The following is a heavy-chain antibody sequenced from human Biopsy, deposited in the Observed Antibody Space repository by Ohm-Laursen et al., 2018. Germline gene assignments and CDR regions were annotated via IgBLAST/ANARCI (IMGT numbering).Heavy chain of an antibody. D-gene: IGHD3-9*01. CDR1: GGTFSNYG. CDR2: NIPILGTG. J-gene: IGHJ1*01. CDR3: ATKLTGYFHH. Sequence: GASVKVSCNAPGGTFSNYGVNWVRQAPGRCLEWLGGNIPILGTGNYAQKFQDRVTVAADTSTSTATMELRSLRSDDTAVYYCATKLTGYFHHWGQGTLVIVSS. V-gene: IGHV1-69*06.